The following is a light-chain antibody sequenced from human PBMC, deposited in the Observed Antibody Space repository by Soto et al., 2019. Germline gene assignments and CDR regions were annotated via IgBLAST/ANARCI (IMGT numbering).Light chain of an antibody. Sequence: DIQMTQSPSSLSASAGDRVTITCRASQGVRNALDWYQQKPGKAPKRLIYEISSLQSGVPSRFSGSGSGTEFTLTISRLQPEDFATYYCLQHNASPFTFGPGTKVDV. J-gene: IGKJ3*01. V-gene: IGKV1-17*01. CDR2: EIS. CDR1: QGVRNA. CDR3: LQHNASPFT.